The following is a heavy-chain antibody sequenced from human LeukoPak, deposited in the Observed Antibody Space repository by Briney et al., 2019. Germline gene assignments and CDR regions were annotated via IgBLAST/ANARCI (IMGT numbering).Heavy chain of an antibody. V-gene: IGHV4-61*08. J-gene: IGHJ4*02. CDR2: IYYSGST. CDR3: ARFSGVYYYFDY. D-gene: IGHD7-27*01. CDR1: GGSISSGDYY. Sequence: PSQTLSLTCTVSGGSISSGDYYWSWIRQPPGKGLEWIGYIYYSGSTNYNPSLKSRVTISVDTSKNQFSLKLSSVTAADTAVYYCARFSGVYYYFDYWGQGTLVTVSS.